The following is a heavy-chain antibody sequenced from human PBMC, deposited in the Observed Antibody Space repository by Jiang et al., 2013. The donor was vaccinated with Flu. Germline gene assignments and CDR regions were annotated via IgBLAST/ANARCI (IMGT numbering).Heavy chain of an antibody. V-gene: IGHV5-10-1*01. J-gene: IGHJ4*02. CDR3: AREASTVTPYFDY. CDR1: GYSFTSYW. CDR2: IDPSDSYT. D-gene: IGHD4-11*01. Sequence: KKPGESLRISCKGSGYSFTSYWISWVRQMPGKGLEWMGRIDPSDSYTNYSPSFQGHVTISADKSISTAYLQWSSLKASDTAMYYCAREASTVTPYFDYWGQGTLVTVSS.